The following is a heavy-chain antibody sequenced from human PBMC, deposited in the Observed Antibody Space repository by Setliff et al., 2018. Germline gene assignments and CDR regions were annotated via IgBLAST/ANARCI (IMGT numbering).Heavy chain of an antibody. Sequence: ASVKVSCKASGYTFTGPYMHWVRQAPGQGLEWMGWINPDTGYSKYAQEFQGRVTLTRDTSLTTAYMELRSLTSDDTAVYYCATQTAAYYFDYWGQGALVTVSS. D-gene: IGHD6-13*01. CDR2: INPDTGYS. CDR3: ATQTAAYYFDY. V-gene: IGHV1-2*02. CDR1: GYTFTGPY. J-gene: IGHJ4*02.